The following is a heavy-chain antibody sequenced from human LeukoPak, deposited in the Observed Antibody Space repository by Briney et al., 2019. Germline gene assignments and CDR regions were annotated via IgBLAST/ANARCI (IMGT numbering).Heavy chain of an antibody. CDR3: ARVGGITMIVAHYYYGMDV. CDR2: IGFSTNNV. D-gene: IGHD3-22*01. Sequence: SLRLSCVASGFTFDYSAFHWVRQAPGKGLEWVSGIGFSTNNVDYADSVRGRFTISRDNTKNSLYLQMNSLRAEDTAVYYCARVGGITMIVAHYYYGMDVWGQGTTVTVSS. J-gene: IGHJ6*02. V-gene: IGHV3-9*01. CDR1: GFTFDYSA.